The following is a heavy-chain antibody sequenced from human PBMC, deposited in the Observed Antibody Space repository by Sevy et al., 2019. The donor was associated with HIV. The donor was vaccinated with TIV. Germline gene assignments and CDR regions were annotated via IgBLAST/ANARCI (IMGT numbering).Heavy chain of an antibody. D-gene: IGHD3-22*01. CDR3: ARDQYYDSSCSPYFDY. CDR1: GFTFSSYA. J-gene: IGHJ4*02. CDR2: ISYDGSNK. V-gene: IGHV3-30-3*01. Sequence: SLRLSCAASGFTFSSYAMHWVRQAPGKGLEWVAVISYDGSNKYYADSVKGRFTISRDNSKNTLYLQMNSLRAEDTAVYYCARDQYYDSSCSPYFDYWGQGTLVTVSS.